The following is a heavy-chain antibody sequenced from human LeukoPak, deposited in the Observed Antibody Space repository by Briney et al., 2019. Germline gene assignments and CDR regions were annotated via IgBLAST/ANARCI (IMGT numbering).Heavy chain of an antibody. CDR2: ISAYNGNT. D-gene: IGHD3-3*01. J-gene: IGHJ3*02. Sequence: ASVKVSCKASGYTFTSYGISWVRQAPGQGREGTGWISAYNGNTNHPQKLQGRVTMTTDTSTSTAYMELRSLRSDDTAVYYCARERGLEYDFWSGYRDYDAFDIWGQGTMVTVSS. CDR3: ARERGLEYDFWSGYRDYDAFDI. V-gene: IGHV1-18*01. CDR1: GYTFTSYG.